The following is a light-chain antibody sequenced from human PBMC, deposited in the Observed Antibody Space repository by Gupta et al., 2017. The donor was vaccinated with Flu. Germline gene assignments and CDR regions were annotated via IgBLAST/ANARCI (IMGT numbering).Light chain of an antibody. Sequence: QSVLTQPPSVSAAPGQKVTISCSGSSTNIGNNYVSWYQQLPGTAPKLLIYDNNKRPSVIPDRFSGSKSGTSATLGITGLQTGDEADYYCGTGDSSLSAWVFGGGTKLTVL. CDR2: DNN. V-gene: IGLV1-51*01. J-gene: IGLJ3*02. CDR3: GTGDSSLSAWV. CDR1: STNIGNNY.